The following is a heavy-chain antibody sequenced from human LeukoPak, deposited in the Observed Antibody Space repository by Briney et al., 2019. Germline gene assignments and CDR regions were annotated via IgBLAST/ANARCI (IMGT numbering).Heavy chain of an antibody. CDR1: GFTFSSYG. CDR3: AKVMTMVRGVIIRGYYYMDV. Sequence: GGSLRLSCAASGFTFSSYGMSWVCQAPGKGLEWVSSFGGGGGSTYYADSVKGRFTISRDNSKNTLYLQMNSLRAEDTAVYYCAKVMTMVRGVIIRGYYYMDVWGKGTTVTISS. V-gene: IGHV3-23*01. J-gene: IGHJ6*03. D-gene: IGHD3-10*01. CDR2: FGGGGGST.